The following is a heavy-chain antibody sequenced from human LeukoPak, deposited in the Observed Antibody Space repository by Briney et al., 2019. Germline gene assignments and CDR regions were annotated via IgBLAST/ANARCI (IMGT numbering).Heavy chain of an antibody. V-gene: IGHV1-69*05. D-gene: IGHD1-26*01. CDR2: IIPIFGTA. CDR1: GGTFSTYA. J-gene: IGHJ4*02. CDR3: ARVFARSGEISGSYHYY. Sequence: VASVKVSCKASGGTFSTYAINWVRQAPGQGLEWMGGIIPIFGTANYAQKFQGRVTITTDESTSTAYMELSSLRSEDTAVYYCARVFARSGEISGSYHYYWGQGTLVTVSS.